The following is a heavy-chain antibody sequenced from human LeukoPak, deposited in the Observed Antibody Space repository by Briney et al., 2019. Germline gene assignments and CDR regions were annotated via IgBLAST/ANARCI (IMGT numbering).Heavy chain of an antibody. Sequence: SETLSLTCSVSGVSISSGSNYWGWIRQPPGKTLEWIGSIYSRGNTYYNPSLKSRVIILIDTAKNHFSLNLSSVTAADTAVYYCARSDGYGLVGIWGQGPMVTVSS. D-gene: IGHD3-10*01. CDR3: ARSDGYGLVGI. J-gene: IGHJ3*02. CDR1: GVSISSGSNY. V-gene: IGHV4-39*07. CDR2: IYSRGNT.